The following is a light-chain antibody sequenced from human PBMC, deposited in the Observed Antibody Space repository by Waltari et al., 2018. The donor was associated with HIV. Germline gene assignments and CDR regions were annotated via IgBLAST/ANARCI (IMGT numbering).Light chain of an antibody. CDR2: AAS. CDR3: QQGYSARS. V-gene: IGKV1-39*01. CDR1: QSISNY. J-gene: IGKJ1*01. Sequence: DIQMTQSPSSLSASVGDRVTVTCRASQSISNYLNWYQQKPGKAPNLLIYAASSLQSGVPSRFSGSGSGTHFTLTISSLQPEDFATYYCQQGYSARSFGQGTKVEIK.